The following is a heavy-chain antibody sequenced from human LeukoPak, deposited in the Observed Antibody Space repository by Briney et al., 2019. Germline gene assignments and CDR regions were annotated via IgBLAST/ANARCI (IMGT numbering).Heavy chain of an antibody. J-gene: IGHJ3*02. CDR1: GGSISSYY. Sequence: SETLSLTCTVSGGSISSYYWSWIRQPPGKGLEWIGYIYYSGSTNYNPSLKSRVTISVDTSKNQFSLKLSSVTAADTAVYYCASNMKRYFDWLGPLDAFDIWGQGTMVTVSS. D-gene: IGHD3-9*01. V-gene: IGHV4-59*08. CDR2: IYYSGST. CDR3: ASNMKRYFDWLGPLDAFDI.